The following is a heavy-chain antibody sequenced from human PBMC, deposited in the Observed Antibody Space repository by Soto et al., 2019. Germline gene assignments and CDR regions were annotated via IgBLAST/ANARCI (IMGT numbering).Heavy chain of an antibody. CDR3: EKQPYSGSRTNAFDI. Sequence: GGSLRLSCAASGFTFSNYAMSWVRQAPGKGLEWVSALTNSGGSTYYADSVKGRFTISRDNSKNTLYLQMNSLRAEDTAVYYCEKQPYSGSRTNAFDIWGQGTMVNVS. V-gene: IGHV3-23*01. J-gene: IGHJ3*02. D-gene: IGHD6-13*01. CDR1: GFTFSNYA. CDR2: LTNSGGST.